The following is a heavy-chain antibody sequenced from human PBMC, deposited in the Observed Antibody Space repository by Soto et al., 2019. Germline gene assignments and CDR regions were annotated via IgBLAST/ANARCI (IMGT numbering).Heavy chain of an antibody. Sequence: QITLKESGPTLVKPTQTLTLTCTFSVFSLTTRGVGVGWIRQPPGKGLEGLALIYWDDYKPYTPSLQSRLSITKDTSKNQVVLTMTNVDPVDTATYYCAHIPNYYQYDCFDHWGQGTLVSVSS. CDR1: VFSLTTRGVG. D-gene: IGHD3-16*01. CDR3: AHIPNYYQYDCFDH. V-gene: IGHV2-5*02. CDR2: IYWDDYK. J-gene: IGHJ5*02.